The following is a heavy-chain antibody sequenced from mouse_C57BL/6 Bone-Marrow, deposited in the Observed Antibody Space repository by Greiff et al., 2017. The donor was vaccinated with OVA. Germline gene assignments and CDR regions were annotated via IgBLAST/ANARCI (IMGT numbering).Heavy chain of an antibody. J-gene: IGHJ1*03. CDR2: IYPGNGDT. Sequence: EVQLQQSGTVLVRPGASVKMSCKTSGYTFTSYWMHWVKQRPGQGLEWIGAIYPGNGDTSYNQKFKGKAKLTADTSASTAYMQLSSLTNEDSAVYSCTTDLGRSFGVWGTGTTVPVSS. CDR3: TTDLGRSFGV. D-gene: IGHD3-3*01. CDR1: GYTFTSYW. V-gene: IGHV1-5*01.